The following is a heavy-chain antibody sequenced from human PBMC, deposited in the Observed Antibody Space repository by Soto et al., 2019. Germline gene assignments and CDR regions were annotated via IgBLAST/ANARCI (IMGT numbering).Heavy chain of an antibody. CDR1: GYTPTEFS. V-gene: IGHV1-24*01. CDR3: ATDRNYDFWSGPLGGAFDI. CDR2: FDPEDGET. J-gene: IGHJ3*02. Sequence: ASVKVSCKVSGYTPTEFSMHWVRQAPGKRGEWMGGFDPEDGETIYAQKFQGRVTMTEDTSTDTAYMELSSLRSEDTAVYYCATDRNYDFWSGPLGGAFDIWGQGTMVTVSS. D-gene: IGHD3-3*01.